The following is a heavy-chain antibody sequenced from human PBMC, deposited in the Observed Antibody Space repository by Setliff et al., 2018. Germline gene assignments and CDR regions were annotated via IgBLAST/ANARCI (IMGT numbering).Heavy chain of an antibody. Sequence: ETLSLTCAVSGGSISSSNWWSWVRQPPGKGLEWVANINQDGSEIYYVDSVKGRFTISRDNARNSLYLQMNSLRSDDTAVYYCARALGATITHFDYWGQGTLVTVSS. CDR3: ARALGATITHFDY. CDR2: INQDGSEI. J-gene: IGHJ4*02. D-gene: IGHD1-26*01. CDR1: GGSISSSNW. V-gene: IGHV3-7*03.